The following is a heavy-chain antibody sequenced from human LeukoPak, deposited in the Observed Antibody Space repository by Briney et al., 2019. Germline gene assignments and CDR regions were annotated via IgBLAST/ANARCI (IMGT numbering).Heavy chain of an antibody. D-gene: IGHD5-18*01. V-gene: IGHV4-59*01. J-gene: IGHJ4*02. CDR1: GGSISSYY. CDR2: IYYSGST. CDR3: ARGDGLYSYAKN. Sequence: SETLSLTCTVSGGSISSYYWSWLRQPPGKGLEWIGYIYYSGSTNYNPSLKSRVTISVDTSKNQFSLKLSSVTAADTAVYYCARGDGLYSYAKNWGQGTLVTVSS.